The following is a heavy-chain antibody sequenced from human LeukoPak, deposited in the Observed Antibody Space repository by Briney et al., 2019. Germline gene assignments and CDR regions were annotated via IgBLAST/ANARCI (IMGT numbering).Heavy chain of an antibody. J-gene: IGHJ3*02. CDR1: GGTISSYY. V-gene: IGHV4-59*01. Sequence: SETLSLTCTVSGGTISSYYWSWIRQPPGKGLEWIGYIYYSGSTNYNPSLKSRVTISVDTSKNQFSLKLSSVTAADTAVYYCAIAQYYYDPAGAFEICGQGALCTVSS. D-gene: IGHD3-22*01. CDR3: AIAQYYYDPAGAFEI. CDR2: IYYSGST.